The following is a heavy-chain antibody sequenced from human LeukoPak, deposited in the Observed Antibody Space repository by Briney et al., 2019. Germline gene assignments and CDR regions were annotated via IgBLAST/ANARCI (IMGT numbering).Heavy chain of an antibody. D-gene: IGHD3-10*01. CDR2: INPNSGGT. CDR1: GYTFTGYY. J-gene: IGHJ4*02. V-gene: IGHV1-2*02. CDR3: ARGGSLYGSGGSTFDY. Sequence: ASVKVSCKASGYTFTGYYMHWVRQAPGQGLEWMGWINPNSGGTNYAQKFQGRVTMTRDTSINTAHMELSRLRSDDTAVYYCARGGSLYGSGGSTFDYWGQGTPVTVSS.